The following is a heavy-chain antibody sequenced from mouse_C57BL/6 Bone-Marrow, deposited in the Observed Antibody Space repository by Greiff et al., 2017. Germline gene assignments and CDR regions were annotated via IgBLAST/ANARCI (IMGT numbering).Heavy chain of an antibody. Sequence: EVKLMESGGGLVQPGGSLKLSCAASGFTFSDYYMYWVRQTPEKRLEWVAYISNGGGSTYYPDTVKGRFTISRDNAKNTLYLQMSRLKSEGTAMYYCASDGYYLRDYWGQGTSVTVSS. J-gene: IGHJ4*01. V-gene: IGHV5-12*01. CDR3: ASDGYYLRDY. CDR2: ISNGGGST. CDR1: GFTFSDYY. D-gene: IGHD2-3*01.